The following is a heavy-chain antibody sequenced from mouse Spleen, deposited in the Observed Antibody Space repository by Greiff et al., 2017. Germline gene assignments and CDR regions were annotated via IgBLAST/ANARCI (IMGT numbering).Heavy chain of an antibody. CDR1: GYAFSSSW. CDR3: ARGRPNWYFDV. D-gene: IGHD5-1*01. J-gene: IGHJ1*01. V-gene: IGHV1-82*01. CDR2: IYPGDGDT. Sequence: QVQLQQSGPELVKPGASVKISCKASGYAFSSSWMNWVKQRPGKGLEWIGRIYPGDGDTNYNGKFKGKATLTADKSSSTAYMQLSSLTSEDSAVYFCARGRPNWYFDVWGAGTTVTVSS.